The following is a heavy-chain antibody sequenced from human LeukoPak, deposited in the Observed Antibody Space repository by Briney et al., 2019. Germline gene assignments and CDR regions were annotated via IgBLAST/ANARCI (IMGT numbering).Heavy chain of an antibody. CDR1: GGSISSGDYY. D-gene: IGHD3-22*01. CDR2: IYYSGST. J-gene: IGHJ3*02. CDR3: ARDQRQSYYDSSGHGAFDI. Sequence: SQTLSLTCTVSGGSISSGDYYWSWIRQPPGKGLEWIGYIYYSGSTYYNPSLKSRVTISVDTSKNQFSLKLSSVTAADTAVYYCARDQRQSYYDSSGHGAFDIWGQGTMVTVSS. V-gene: IGHV4-30-4*01.